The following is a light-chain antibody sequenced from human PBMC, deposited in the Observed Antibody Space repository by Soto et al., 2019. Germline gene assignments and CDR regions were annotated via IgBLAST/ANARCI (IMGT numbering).Light chain of an antibody. Sequence: EIVLTQSPGTLSLSPGERATLSCRASQSVSSSYLAWYQQKPGQAPRLLIYRASSRATGIPDRFSGSGSGTDFTLTISRLEPEDFAVNYCQQYGSYWTFGQGTKVEIK. CDR2: RAS. V-gene: IGKV3-20*01. CDR1: QSVSSSY. CDR3: QQYGSYWT. J-gene: IGKJ1*01.